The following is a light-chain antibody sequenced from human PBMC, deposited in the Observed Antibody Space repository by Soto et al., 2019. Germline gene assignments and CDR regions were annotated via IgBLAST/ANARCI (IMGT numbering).Light chain of an antibody. V-gene: IGKV2-40*01. CDR1: QGLLDRDDGNMY. CDR2: TVS. J-gene: IGKJ4*01. CDR3: MQRLEFPLT. Sequence: DIVMTQSPLSLPVTPGEPASISCRSSQGLLDRDDGNMYLDLYVQKPGQSPQLLIYTVSYRAPGVPDRFSGIGSGTDFTLKISRVEADDVGVYYCMQRLEFPLTFGGGTKVDIK.